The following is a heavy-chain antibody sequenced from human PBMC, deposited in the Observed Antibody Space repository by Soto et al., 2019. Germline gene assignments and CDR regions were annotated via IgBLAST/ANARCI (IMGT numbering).Heavy chain of an antibody. CDR3: ARAVAGGVYYYYGMDV. D-gene: IGHD6-19*01. CDR1: GGTFSSYA. J-gene: IGHJ6*02. CDR2: IIPIFGTA. Sequence: GASVKVSCKASGGTFSSYAINWVRQAPGQGLEWMGGIIPIFGTADYAHKFQGRVTITADESTSTAYMELSSLRSEDTAVYYCARAVAGGVYYYYGMDVWGQGTTVTVSS. V-gene: IGHV1-69*13.